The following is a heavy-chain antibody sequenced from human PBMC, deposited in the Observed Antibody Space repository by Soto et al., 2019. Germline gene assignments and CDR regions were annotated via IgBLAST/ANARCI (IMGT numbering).Heavy chain of an antibody. Sequence: GSLRLSFTASGFTFYDSAMSWVRQAPGRGLEWVGFIRSKAHGGTSEYAASVKARFTISRDDSKSIAYLQMNSLKTEDTAVYYCSRALDSSGYYFTPYRGQGTLVTVS. V-gene: IGHV3-49*04. J-gene: IGHJ1*01. D-gene: IGHD3-22*01. CDR1: GFTFYDSA. CDR3: SRALDSSGYYFTPY. CDR2: IRSKAHGGTS.